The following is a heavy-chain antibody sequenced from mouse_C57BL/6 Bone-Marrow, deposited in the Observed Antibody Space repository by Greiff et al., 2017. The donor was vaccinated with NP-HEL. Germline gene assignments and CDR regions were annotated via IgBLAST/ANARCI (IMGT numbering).Heavy chain of an antibody. V-gene: IGHV1-80*01. D-gene: IGHD1-1*01. J-gene: IGHJ4*01. CDR3: ARGDYGSSRFGYAMDY. CDR1: GYAFRSYW. CDR2: IYPGDGDT. Sequence: VQRVESGAELVKPGASVKISCKASGYAFRSYWMNWVKERPGKGLEWIGQIYPGDGDTKYNGKFKGKATLTADKSSSTAYMQVSSLTSEDSAVYFCARGDYGSSRFGYAMDYWGQGTSVTVSS.